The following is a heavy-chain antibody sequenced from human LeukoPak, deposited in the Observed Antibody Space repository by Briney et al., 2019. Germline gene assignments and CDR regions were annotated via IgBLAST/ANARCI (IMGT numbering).Heavy chain of an antibody. CDR3: ARGGIATRYYYDSSGYNNWFDP. D-gene: IGHD3-22*01. J-gene: IGHJ5*02. Sequence: ASVKVSCKASGGTFSSYAINWVRQATGQGLEWMGWMNPNSGNTGYAQKFQGRVTMTRNTSISTAYVELSSLRSEDTAVYYCARGGIATRYYYDSSGYNNWFDPWGQGTLVTVSS. CDR1: GGTFSSYA. V-gene: IGHV1-8*02. CDR2: MNPNSGNT.